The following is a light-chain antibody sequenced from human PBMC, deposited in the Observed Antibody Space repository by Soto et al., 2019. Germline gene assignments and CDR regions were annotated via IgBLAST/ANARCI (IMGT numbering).Light chain of an antibody. J-gene: IGKJ1*01. CDR3: LRYSSSQWT. V-gene: IGKV3-20*01. Sequence: IVFTQSAVPLSLSPGSRSTLSCSASQIVSSNYLAWYQQKAGQAPRLLIIGAAIRAPGIPEWISSGGSGTDFSLTITRLEQEDYAVYFCLRYSSSQWTFGQGTKVDIK. CDR1: QIVSSNY. CDR2: GAA.